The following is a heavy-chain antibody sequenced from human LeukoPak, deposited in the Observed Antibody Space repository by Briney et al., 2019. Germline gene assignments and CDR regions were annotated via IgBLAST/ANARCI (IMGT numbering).Heavy chain of an antibody. Sequence: ASVKVSCKVSGYTLTELSMHWVRQAPGKGLEWMGGFDPEDGETIYAQKFQGRVTMTEDISTDTAYMELSSLRSEDTAVYYCATPIVGGSYYDLYFQHWSQGTLVTVSS. CDR3: ATPIVGGSYYDLYFQH. V-gene: IGHV1-24*01. J-gene: IGHJ1*01. CDR1: GYTLTELS. D-gene: IGHD1-26*01. CDR2: FDPEDGET.